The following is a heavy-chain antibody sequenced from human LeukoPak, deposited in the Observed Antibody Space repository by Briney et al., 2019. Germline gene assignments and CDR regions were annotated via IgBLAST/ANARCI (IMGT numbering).Heavy chain of an antibody. CDR1: GFTFSSYK. D-gene: IGHD3-9*01. CDR2: ISSSGSTI. J-gene: IGHJ4*02. V-gene: IGHV3-48*03. CDR3: ARVPTRYFDWLLPQGGDY. Sequence: GGSLRLSCAASGFTFSSYKMNWVRQAPGKGLEWVSYISSSGSTIYYADSVKGRFTISRDNAKNSLYLQMNSLRAEDTAVYYCARVPTRYFDWLLPQGGDYWGQGTLVTVSS.